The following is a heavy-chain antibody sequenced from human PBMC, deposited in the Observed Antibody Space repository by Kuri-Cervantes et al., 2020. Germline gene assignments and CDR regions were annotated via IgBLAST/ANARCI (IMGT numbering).Heavy chain of an antibody. CDR2: INHSGST. CDR1: GGSFSGYY. J-gene: IGHJ6*02. Sequence: SETLSLTCAVYGGSFSGYYWGWIRQPPGKGLEWIGEINHSGSTNYNPSLKSRVTISVDTSKNQFSLKLSSVTAADTAVYYCARGAAFGWEDYYYGMDVWGQGTTVTVSS. V-gene: IGHV4-34*01. CDR3: ARGAAFGWEDYYYGMDV. D-gene: IGHD6-25*01.